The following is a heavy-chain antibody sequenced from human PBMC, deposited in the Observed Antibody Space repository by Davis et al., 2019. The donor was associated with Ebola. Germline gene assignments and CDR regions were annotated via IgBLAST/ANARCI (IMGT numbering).Heavy chain of an antibody. D-gene: IGHD6-13*01. CDR3: ARGLYSSSWNRHAFDI. CDR1: GLTFDDYG. Sequence: PGGSLRLSCAASGLTFDDYGMSWVRQAPGKGLEWVSGINWNGGSTGYADSVKGRFTISRDNAKNSLYLQMNSLRAEDTALYYCARGLYSSSWNRHAFDIWGQGTMVTVSS. V-gene: IGHV3-20*04. J-gene: IGHJ3*02. CDR2: INWNGGST.